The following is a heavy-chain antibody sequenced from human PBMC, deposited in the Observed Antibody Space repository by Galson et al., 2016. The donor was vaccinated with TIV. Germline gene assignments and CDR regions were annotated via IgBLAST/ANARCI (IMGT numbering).Heavy chain of an antibody. CDR1: DFTFSNYG. V-gene: IGHV3-30*03. CDR2: TSYDGRNT. CDR3: ARASRLDSSNWYRQVYYYGMDV. Sequence: LRLSCAASDFTFSNYGMHWVRQAPGKGLEWVALTSYDGRNTYYADFVKGRFTISRDNSKNTLYLQMNNLRAEDTAVYYCARASRLDSSNWYRQVYYYGMDVWGQGTTVTVSS. J-gene: IGHJ6*02. D-gene: IGHD6-13*01.